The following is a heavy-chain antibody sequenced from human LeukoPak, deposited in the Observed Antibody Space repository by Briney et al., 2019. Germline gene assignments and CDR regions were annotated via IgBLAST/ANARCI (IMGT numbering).Heavy chain of an antibody. Sequence: SETLSLTCAVYGGSFSGYYWSWIRQPPGKGLEWIGEINHSGSTNYNPSLKSRVTISVDTSKNQFFLKLSSVTAADTAVYYCARMGRLSSSWYGVILDYWGQGTLVTVSS. CDR1: GGSFSGYY. D-gene: IGHD6-13*01. J-gene: IGHJ4*02. CDR2: INHSGST. CDR3: ARMGRLSSSWYGVILDY. V-gene: IGHV4-34*01.